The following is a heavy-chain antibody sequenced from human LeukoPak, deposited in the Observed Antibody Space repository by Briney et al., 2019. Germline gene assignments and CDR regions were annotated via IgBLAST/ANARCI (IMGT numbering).Heavy chain of an antibody. CDR2: INLKSGNT. D-gene: IGHD2-15*01. J-gene: IGHJ4*02. Sequence: ASVKVSCKASGYTFTRYDINWVRQATGQGLEWMGWINLKSGNTGHAQKFQGRVTITRDTSISTVYLELSSLRSEDTALYFCTRVDGSPDYWGQGTMVTVSS. V-gene: IGHV1-8*03. CDR1: GYTFTRYD. CDR3: TRVDGSPDY.